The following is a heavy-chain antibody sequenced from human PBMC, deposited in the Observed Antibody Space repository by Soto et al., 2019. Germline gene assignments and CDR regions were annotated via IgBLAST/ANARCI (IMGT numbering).Heavy chain of an antibody. V-gene: IGHV4-59*01. J-gene: IGHJ5*02. CDR3: ARVFSDSISFFDP. CDR2: VYSGGGT. CDR1: GGSLRGYS. Sequence: SETLSLTCTVSGGSLRGYSWSWIRQSPGKGLEWIGYVYSGGGTNYSPSFMGRVTISVDTTKNQFSLKLNSVTAADTAMYYCARVFSDSISFFDPWGQGTLVTVSS. D-gene: IGHD6-13*01.